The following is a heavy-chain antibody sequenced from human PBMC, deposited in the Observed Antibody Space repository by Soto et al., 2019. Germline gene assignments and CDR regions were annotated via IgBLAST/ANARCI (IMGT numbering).Heavy chain of an antibody. Sequence: GGSLRLSCAGSGFTFSSYAMHWVRQAPGKGLEYASAISSNGDNTDYANSVKGRFTISRDNSKNTLYLQMGSLRVEDMAVYYWASNVSTRIVGGMDVWGQGTTVTVSS. D-gene: IGHD3-22*01. V-gene: IGHV3-64*01. J-gene: IGHJ6*02. CDR3: ASNVSTRIVGGMDV. CDR2: ISSNGDNT. CDR1: GFTFSSYA.